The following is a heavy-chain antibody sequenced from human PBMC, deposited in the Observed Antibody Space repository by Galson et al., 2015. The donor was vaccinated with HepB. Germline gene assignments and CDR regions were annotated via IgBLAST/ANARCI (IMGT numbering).Heavy chain of an antibody. V-gene: IGHV3-30-3*02. D-gene: IGHD4-17*01. J-gene: IGHJ4*02. CDR3: AKDAFYGDYALDY. CDR2: ISSDGFKT. CDR1: GFTFNSHP. Sequence: SLRLSCAASGFTFNSHPMHWVRQAPGKGLEWLAVISSDGFKTRYADSVTGRFTISRDNSKSTVYLHMNSLRPEDTAIYYCAKDAFYGDYALDYWGQGSLVTVSS.